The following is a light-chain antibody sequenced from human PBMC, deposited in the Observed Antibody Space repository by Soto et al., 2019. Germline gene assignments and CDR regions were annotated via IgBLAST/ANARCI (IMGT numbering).Light chain of an antibody. CDR2: WAS. Sequence: DIVMTQSPDSLAVSLGETATINCKSSQSVLYTPNNKNYLAWYQQKPGQSPKLLIYWASIRESGVPDRFSGSGSGTDFTLTISSLQAEDVAVYYCQQYYSTPLTFGGGTKVEIK. CDR3: QQYYSTPLT. J-gene: IGKJ4*01. V-gene: IGKV4-1*01. CDR1: QSVLYTPNNKNY.